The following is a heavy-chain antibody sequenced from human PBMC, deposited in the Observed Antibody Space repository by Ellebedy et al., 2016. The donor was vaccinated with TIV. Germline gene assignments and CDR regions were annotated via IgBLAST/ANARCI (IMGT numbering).Heavy chain of an antibody. D-gene: IGHD3-22*01. V-gene: IGHV3-7*03. CDR3: VRDGAYGDYSPCYYCMDV. CDR2: INQDGSRI. Sequence: GESLKISCAASGFTFNSYWMSWVRQAPGKGLEWVANINQDGSRIYYVDSVKGRFTISRDNAKNSVYLRMNTLRVEDTAVYHCVRDGAYGDYSPCYYCMDVWGQGTTVTVSS. CDR1: GFTFNSYW. J-gene: IGHJ6*02.